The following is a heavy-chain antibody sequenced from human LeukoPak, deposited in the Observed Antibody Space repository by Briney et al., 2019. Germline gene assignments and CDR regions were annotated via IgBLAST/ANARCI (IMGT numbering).Heavy chain of an antibody. CDR2: VYPGDSDT. J-gene: IGHJ4*02. D-gene: IGHD1-26*01. V-gene: IGHV5-51*01. CDR1: GYNFATAW. CDR3: ARHGRWELDS. Sequence: GESLNISCKASGYNFATAWLAWVRQMPGKGLEWMGIVYPGDSDTKYNPSFQGHVTISADKSISTAYLQWTSLKASDTAIYYCARHGRWELDSWGQGTLVSVSS.